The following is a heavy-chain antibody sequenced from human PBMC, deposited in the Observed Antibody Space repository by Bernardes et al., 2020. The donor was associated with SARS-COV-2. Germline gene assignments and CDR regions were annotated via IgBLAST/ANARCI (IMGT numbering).Heavy chain of an antibody. D-gene: IGHD3-22*01. CDR2: INPNSGGT. V-gene: IGHV1-2*02. CDR1: GYTFTGYY. Sequence: ASVKVSCKASGYTFTGYYIHWVRQAPGQGLEWMGWINPNSGGTIYAQTFQGRVTMTRDTSISTAYMELSRLRSDDTAMYYCALPPSNYDRYGMDVWGQGTTVTVSS. CDR3: ALPPSNYDRYGMDV. J-gene: IGHJ6*02.